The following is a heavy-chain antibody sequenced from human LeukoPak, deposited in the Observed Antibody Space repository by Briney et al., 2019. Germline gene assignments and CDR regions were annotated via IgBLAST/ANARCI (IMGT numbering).Heavy chain of an antibody. CDR2: IETKADGGTT. J-gene: IGHJ6*03. V-gene: IGHV3-15*04. Sequence: GGSLRLSCAASGFTFSNAWMNWVRQAPGKGLEWVGRIETKADGGTTDYAAPVKGRFTISRDDSKNTLYLQMNSLKTDDTAVYYCTTALTYYYYYYMDVWGTGTTVTISS. CDR3: TTALTYYYYYYMDV. CDR1: GFTFSNAW.